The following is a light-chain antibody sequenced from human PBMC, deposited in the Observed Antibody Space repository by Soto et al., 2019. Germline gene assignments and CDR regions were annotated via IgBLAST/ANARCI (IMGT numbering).Light chain of an antibody. CDR2: DIN. CDR3: FSYTTSSTRVV. V-gene: IGLV2-14*03. CDR1: SSDVGGYNY. Sequence: QSVLTQPASVSGSPGQSTTISCTGTSSDVGGYNYVSCYQQHPGKAPKLMIYDINNRPSGVSDRFFGSKSGNTASLTISGLQAEDEADYYCFSYTTSSTRVVFGGGIKLTVL. J-gene: IGLJ2*01.